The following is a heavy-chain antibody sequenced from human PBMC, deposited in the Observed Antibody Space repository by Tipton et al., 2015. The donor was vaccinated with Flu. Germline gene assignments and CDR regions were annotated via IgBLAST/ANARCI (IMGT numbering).Heavy chain of an antibody. J-gene: IGHJ6*02. Sequence: SLRLSCEASGFTFSSYDMHWVRQVSGKGLEWVSAISPSGDTHYPGSVKGRFTISRENARNSLYLQMNGLRAGDTAVYYCTRGPLPDSNWYNGLDVWGQGTTVTVFS. CDR1: GFTFSSYD. CDR3: TRGPLPDSNWYNGLDV. D-gene: IGHD6-13*01. V-gene: IGHV3-13*01. CDR2: ISPSGDT.